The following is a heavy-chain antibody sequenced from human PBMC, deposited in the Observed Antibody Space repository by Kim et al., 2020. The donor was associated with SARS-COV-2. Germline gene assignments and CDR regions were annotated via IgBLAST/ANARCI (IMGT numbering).Heavy chain of an antibody. D-gene: IGHD3-22*01. V-gene: IGHV4-34*01. CDR1: GGSFSGYY. Sequence: SETLSLTCAVYGGSFSGYYWSWIRQPPGKGLEWIGEINHSGSTNYNPSLKSRVTISVDTSKNQFSLKLSSVTAADTAVYYCARGPIITMIVVAHRRWFDPWGQGTLVTVSS. CDR3: ARGPIITMIVVAHRRWFDP. J-gene: IGHJ5*02. CDR2: INHSGST.